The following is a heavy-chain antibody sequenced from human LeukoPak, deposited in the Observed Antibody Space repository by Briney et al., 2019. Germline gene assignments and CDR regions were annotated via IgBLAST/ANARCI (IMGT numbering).Heavy chain of an antibody. CDR3: ARDLRVQWLAFDY. D-gene: IGHD6-19*01. V-gene: IGHV4-59*02. CDR1: GGSVSDYY. J-gene: IGHJ4*02. Sequence: SETLSLTCTISGGSVSDYYWSWIRQSPGKGLEWIGYIYHTGSTSYSPSLKSRVTISADTSQNQFSLKLSSVTAADTAVYYCARDLRVQWLAFDYWGQGTLVTVSS. CDR2: IYHTGST.